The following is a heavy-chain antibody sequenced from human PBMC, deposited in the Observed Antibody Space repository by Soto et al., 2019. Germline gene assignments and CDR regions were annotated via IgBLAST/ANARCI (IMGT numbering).Heavy chain of an antibody. CDR1: GGSISSSSYY. D-gene: IGHD4-17*01. Sequence: SETLSVTCTVSGGSISSSSYYWGWIRQPPGKGLEWIGCIYYSGSTNYNPSLKSRVTISVDTSKNQFSLKLSSVTAADTAVYYCARDYGGNFDYWGQGTLVTVSS. CDR3: ARDYGGNFDY. J-gene: IGHJ4*02. V-gene: IGHV4-61*01. CDR2: IYYSGST.